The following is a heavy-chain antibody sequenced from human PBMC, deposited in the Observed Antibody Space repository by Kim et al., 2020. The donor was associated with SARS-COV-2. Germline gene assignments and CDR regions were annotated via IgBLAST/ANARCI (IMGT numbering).Heavy chain of an antibody. V-gene: IGHV3-7*01. Sequence: DGNNRYYVASVKGRFTISRDNAENSLHLQMNSLRVEDTALYYCARGALGWGQGTLVTVSS. CDR2: DGNNR. D-gene: IGHD3-16*01. CDR3: ARGALG. J-gene: IGHJ4*02.